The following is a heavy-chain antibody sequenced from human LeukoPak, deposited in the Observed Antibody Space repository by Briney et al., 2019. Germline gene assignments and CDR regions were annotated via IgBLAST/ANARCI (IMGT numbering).Heavy chain of an antibody. J-gene: IGHJ4*02. CDR2: AYYSGTT. Sequence: SETLSLTCTVSGGSISSYCWSWIRQPPGKGLEWIGYAYYSGTTNYNPSLKSRVTISVDTSKNQFSLKLNSVTAADTAVYYCARNVYSGSFYFDSWGQGTLVTVSS. D-gene: IGHD6-13*01. V-gene: IGHV4-59*01. CDR1: GGSISSYC. CDR3: ARNVYSGSFYFDS.